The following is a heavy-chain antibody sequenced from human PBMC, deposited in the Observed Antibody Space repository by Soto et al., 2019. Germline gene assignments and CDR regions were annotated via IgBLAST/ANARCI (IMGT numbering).Heavy chain of an antibody. CDR3: AADRATPPYLPGHNWVDP. V-gene: IGHV1-58*02. J-gene: IGHJ5*02. D-gene: IGHD3-16*01. CDR2: IVVGSGNT. Sequence: QMQLVQSGPEVKKPGTSVRVSCKASGFTFTSSAMHWVRQARGQRLEWIGWIVVGSGNTNYAQKFQDRVTITRDMSTSTAYVELSSLRSEDTAGYYCAADRATPPYLPGHNWVDPWGQGTLVTVSS. CDR1: GFTFTSSA.